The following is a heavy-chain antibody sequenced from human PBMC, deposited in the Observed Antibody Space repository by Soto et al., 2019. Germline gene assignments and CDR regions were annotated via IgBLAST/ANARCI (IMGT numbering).Heavy chain of an antibody. J-gene: IGHJ4*02. V-gene: IGHV4-38-2*01. D-gene: IGHD6-19*01. Sequence: PSETLSLTCALSSYSFGSGYWAWLRQSPGKGLEWFGTISQNGDSFYNPPLRSRVAMSIDASRNQFSLELTSVTAADTALYYCARVHRSGHGVDYWGPGTLVTVSS. CDR3: ARVHRSGHGVDY. CDR1: SYSFGSGY. CDR2: ISQNGDS.